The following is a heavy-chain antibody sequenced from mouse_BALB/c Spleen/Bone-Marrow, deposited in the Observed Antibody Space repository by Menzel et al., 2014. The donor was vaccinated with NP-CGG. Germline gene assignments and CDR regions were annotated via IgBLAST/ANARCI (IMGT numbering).Heavy chain of an antibody. V-gene: IGHV7-3*02. CDR3: ARDKGRVFFDY. CDR1: GFTFTDYY. J-gene: IGHJ2*01. Sequence: EVKLMESGGALVQPGGSLRLSCATSGFTFTDYYMSWVRQPPGKALEWLVFIRNKANGYTTEYSASVKGRLTISRDNSQSILYLQMNTLRAEDSATYYCARDKGRVFFDYWGQGTTLTVSS. CDR2: IRNKANGYTT.